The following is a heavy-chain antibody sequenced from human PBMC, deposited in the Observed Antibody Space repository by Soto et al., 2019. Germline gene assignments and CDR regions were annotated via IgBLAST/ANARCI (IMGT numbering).Heavy chain of an antibody. J-gene: IGHJ4*02. CDR3: EKIVTRHSLVPVFDQ. V-gene: IGHV3-9*01. CDR2: ISWDSGSI. Sequence: QLVESGGGLVQPGRSLRLSCVASGFRFDEYAIHWVRQAPGKGLEWVSGISWDSGSINYAGSVRGRFTVSRDNAKNSLYLLMTSLRSEDTAFYYCEKIVTRHSLVPVFDQWGQGALVSVPS. CDR1: GFRFDEYA. D-gene: IGHD2-21*01.